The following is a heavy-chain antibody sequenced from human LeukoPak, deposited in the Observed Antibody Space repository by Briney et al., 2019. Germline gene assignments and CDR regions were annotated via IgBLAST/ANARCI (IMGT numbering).Heavy chain of an antibody. CDR1: GSTVSSNY. D-gene: IGHD3-16*01. CDR2: ISSNGGST. J-gene: IGHJ6*03. V-gene: IGHV3-64*01. CDR3: ARGRGSKPYYYYYMDV. Sequence: GGSLRLSCAASGSTVSSNYMSWVRQAPGKGLEYVSAISSNGGSTYYANSVKGRFTISRDNSKNTLYLQMDSLRADDMAVYYCARGRGSKPYYYYYMDVWGKGTTVTVSS.